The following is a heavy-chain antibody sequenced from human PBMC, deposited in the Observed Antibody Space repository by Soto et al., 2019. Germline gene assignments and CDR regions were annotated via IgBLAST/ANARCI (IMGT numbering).Heavy chain of an antibody. D-gene: IGHD7-27*01. CDR3: ASVNTGAGNYMDV. V-gene: IGHV4-59*01. CDR1: GGSISSYY. CDR2: IYYSGST. Sequence: SETLSLTCPVSGGSISSYYWSWIRQPPGKGLEWIGYIYYSGSTNYNPSLKSRVTISVDTSKNQFSLKLSSVTAADTAVYYCASVNTGAGNYMDVWGKGTTVTVSS. J-gene: IGHJ6*03.